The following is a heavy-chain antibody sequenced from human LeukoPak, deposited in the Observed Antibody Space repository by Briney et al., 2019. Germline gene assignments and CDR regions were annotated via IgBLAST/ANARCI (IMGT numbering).Heavy chain of an antibody. Sequence: PSETLSLTCTVSGGSISSSSYYWGWIRQPPGKGLEWIGRIYYSGSTYYNPSLKSRVTISVDTSKNQFSLKLSSVTAADTAVYYCARFSRDIVATGDIDYWGQGTLVTVSS. D-gene: IGHD5-12*01. CDR3: ARFSRDIVATGDIDY. CDR1: GGSISSSSYY. CDR2: IYYSGST. J-gene: IGHJ4*02. V-gene: IGHV4-39*01.